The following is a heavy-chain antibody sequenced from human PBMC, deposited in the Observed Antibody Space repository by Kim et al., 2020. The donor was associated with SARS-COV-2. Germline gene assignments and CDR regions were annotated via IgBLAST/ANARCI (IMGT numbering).Heavy chain of an antibody. CDR2: ISYDGSNK. Sequence: GGSLRLSCAASGFTFSSYGMHWVRQAPGKGLEWVAVISYDGSNKYYADSVKGRFTISRDNSKNTLYLQMNSLRAEDTAVYYCATEGVDIVVVPAAIPPYFDYWGQGTLVTASS. CDR1: GFTFSSYG. D-gene: IGHD2-2*01. V-gene: IGHV3-30*03. J-gene: IGHJ4*02. CDR3: ATEGVDIVVVPAAIPPYFDY.